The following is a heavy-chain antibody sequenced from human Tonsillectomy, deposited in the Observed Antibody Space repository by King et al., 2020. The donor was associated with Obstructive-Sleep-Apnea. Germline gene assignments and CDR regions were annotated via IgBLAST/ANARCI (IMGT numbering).Heavy chain of an antibody. D-gene: IGHD3-22*01. J-gene: IGHJ4*02. CDR1: GYTFTSYY. CDR2: INPSGGST. Sequence: VQLVQSGAEVKKPGASVKVSCKASGYTFTSYYMHWVRQAPGQGLEWRGIINPSGGSTSYAQKFQGRVTMTRDTSTSTVYMELRSLRSEDTAVYYCARTYYYDSSGYYQYYFDYWGQGTLVTVSS. V-gene: IGHV1-46*01. CDR3: ARTYYYDSSGYYQYYFDY.